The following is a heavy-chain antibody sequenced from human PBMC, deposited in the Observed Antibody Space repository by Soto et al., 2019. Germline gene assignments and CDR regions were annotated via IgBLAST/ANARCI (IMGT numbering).Heavy chain of an antibody. CDR3: ARATSVGGSYRMVLGY. V-gene: IGHV1-46*01. CDR2: INPSGGST. J-gene: IGHJ4*02. CDR1: GYTFTSYY. Sequence: QVQLVQSGAEVKKPGASVKVSCKASGYTFTSYYMHWVRQAPGQGLEWMGIINPSGGSTSYAQKFQGGVTMTRDTSTSTVYMELSSLRSEDTAVYYCARATSVGGSYRMVLGYWGQGTLVTVSS. D-gene: IGHD3-16*02.